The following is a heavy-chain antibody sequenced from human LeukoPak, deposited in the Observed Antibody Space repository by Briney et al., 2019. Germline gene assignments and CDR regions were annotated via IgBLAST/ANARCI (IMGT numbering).Heavy chain of an antibody. Sequence: PGGSLRLSCAASGFTFSNAWMSWVRQAPGKGLEWVGRIKSKTDGGTTDYAAPVKGRFTISRDDSKNTLYLQMNSPKTEDTAVYYCTTDYYYDSSGYLRWGQGTLVTVSS. CDR3: TTDYYYDSSGYLR. CDR2: IKSKTDGGTT. J-gene: IGHJ4*02. CDR1: GFTFSNAW. D-gene: IGHD3-22*01. V-gene: IGHV3-15*01.